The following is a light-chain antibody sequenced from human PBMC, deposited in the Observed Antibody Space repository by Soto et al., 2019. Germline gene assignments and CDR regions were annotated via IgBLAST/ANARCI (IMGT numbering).Light chain of an antibody. J-gene: IGKJ4*01. CDR1: QGISSW. CDR2: AAS. CDR3: QQYSIFPAT. Sequence: DIQMTQSPSSLSASVGDRVTITCRASQGISSWLAWYQQKPEKAPKSLIYAASSLQSGVPSRFRGSGPGTDFTLANSGLQPEDLAPYSGQQYSIFPATFGGGTKVESK. V-gene: IGKV1D-16*01.